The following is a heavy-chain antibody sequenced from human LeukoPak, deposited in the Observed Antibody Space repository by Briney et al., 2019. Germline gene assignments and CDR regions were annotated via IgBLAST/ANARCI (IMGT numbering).Heavy chain of an antibody. CDR1: GFTVSSNS. CDR2: IRYDGSNK. D-gene: IGHD3-9*01. V-gene: IGHV3-30*02. CDR3: AKDSGDDDILTGRSSSPYYYYYYMDV. Sequence: GGSLRLSCTVSGFTVSSNSMSWVRQAPGKGLEWVAFIRYDGSNKYYADSVKGRFTISRDNSKNTLYLQMNSLRAEDTAVYYCAKDSGDDDILTGRSSSPYYYYYYMDVWGKGTTVTISS. J-gene: IGHJ6*03.